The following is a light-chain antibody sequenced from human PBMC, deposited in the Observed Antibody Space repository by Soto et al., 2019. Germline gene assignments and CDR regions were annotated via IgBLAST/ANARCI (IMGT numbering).Light chain of an antibody. CDR1: ECIGND. CDR2: AAS. J-gene: IGKJ1*01. Sequence: AIQMTQSPSSLSASVGDRVTITCRASECIGNDIGWYQQKPGKGPKLLIYAASSLQGGVPSRFSGSGSGTDFTLTISSLQPEDFAIYYCLQDRSYPRTFGQGTKVEIK. CDR3: LQDRSYPRT. V-gene: IGKV1-6*01.